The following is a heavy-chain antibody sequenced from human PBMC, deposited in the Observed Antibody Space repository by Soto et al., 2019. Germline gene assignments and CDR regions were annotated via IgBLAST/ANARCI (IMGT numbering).Heavy chain of an antibody. Sequence: PGGSLRLSGAASGFTFSSYGMHWVRQAPGKGLEWVAVIWYDGSNKYYADSVKGRFTISRDNSKNTLYLQMNSLRAVDTAVYYCALDLVPAALYYFAYWGQRSLVTVSS. D-gene: IGHD2-2*01. CDR1: GFTFSSYG. CDR2: IWYDGSNK. V-gene: IGHV3-33*01. CDR3: ALDLVPAALYYFAY. J-gene: IGHJ4*02.